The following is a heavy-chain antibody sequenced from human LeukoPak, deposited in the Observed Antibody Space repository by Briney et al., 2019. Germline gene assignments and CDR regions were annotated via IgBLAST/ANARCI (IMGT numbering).Heavy chain of an antibody. Sequence: ASVKVSCKASGYTFTSNYIHWLRQAPGQGLEWMGMNYPRDGSTSYAQKFQGRVTVTRDTSTSTVHMELSGLRSEDTAVYYCARDQEGFDYWGQGTLVTVSS. CDR3: ARDQEGFDY. J-gene: IGHJ4*02. CDR1: GYTFTSNY. V-gene: IGHV1-46*01. CDR2: NYPRDGST.